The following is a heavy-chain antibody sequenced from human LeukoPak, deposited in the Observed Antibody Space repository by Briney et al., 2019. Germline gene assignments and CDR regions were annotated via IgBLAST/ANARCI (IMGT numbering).Heavy chain of an antibody. CDR2: ISSSSKYI. D-gene: IGHD3-22*01. Sequence: GGSLRLSCAASGFTFNTHTMNWVRQAPAKELEWVSSISSSSKYIYYLDSVKGRFTISRKNAKNSVYVQMNSLRAEDTAVYYCARFHYDSSGYYYTFDCWGQGTLVTVSS. CDR3: ARFHYDSSGYYYTFDC. CDR1: GFTFNTHT. J-gene: IGHJ4*02. V-gene: IGHV3-21*01.